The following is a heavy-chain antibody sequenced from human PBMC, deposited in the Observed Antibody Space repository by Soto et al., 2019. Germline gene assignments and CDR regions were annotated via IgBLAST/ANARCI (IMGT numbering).Heavy chain of an antibody. CDR3: ARERSPGPYYYDSSGYYYCDY. Sequence: SETLSLTCTVSGGSISSYYWSWIRQPAGKGLEWIGRIYTSGSTNYNPSLKSRVTMSVDTSKNQFSLKLSSVTAADTAVYYCARERSPGPYYYDSSGYYYCDYWGQGTLVTVSS. CDR1: GGSISSYY. D-gene: IGHD3-22*01. V-gene: IGHV4-4*07. CDR2: IYTSGST. J-gene: IGHJ4*02.